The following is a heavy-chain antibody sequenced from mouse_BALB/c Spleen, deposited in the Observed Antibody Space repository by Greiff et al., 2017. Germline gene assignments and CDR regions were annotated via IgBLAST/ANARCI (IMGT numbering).Heavy chain of an antibody. CDR2: ISDGGSYT. CDR3: ARVGLLRLYYAMDY. CDR1: GFTFSDYY. J-gene: IGHJ4*01. D-gene: IGHD1-2*01. Sequence: EVMLVESGGGLVKPGGSLKLSCAASGFTFSDYYMYWVRQTPEKRLEWVATISDGGSYTYYPDSVKGRFTISRDNAKNNLYLQMSSLKSEDTAMYYCARVGLLRLYYAMDYWGQGTSVTVSS. V-gene: IGHV5-4*02.